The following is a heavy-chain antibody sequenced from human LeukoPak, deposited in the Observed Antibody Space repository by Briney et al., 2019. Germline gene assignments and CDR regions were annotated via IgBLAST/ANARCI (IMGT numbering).Heavy chain of an antibody. J-gene: IGHJ4*02. CDR2: IYSGGST. Sequence: PGGSLRLSCAASGFTVSSNYMSWVRQAPGKGLEGVSVIYSGGSTYYADSAKGRFTISRDNSKNTLYLQMNSLRAEDTAVYYCARGLGSSWYEYWGQGTLVTVSS. CDR3: ARGLGSSWYEY. CDR1: GFTVSSNY. V-gene: IGHV3-53*01. D-gene: IGHD6-13*01.